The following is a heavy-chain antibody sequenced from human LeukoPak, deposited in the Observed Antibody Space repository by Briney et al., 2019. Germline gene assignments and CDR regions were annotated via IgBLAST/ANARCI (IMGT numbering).Heavy chain of an antibody. CDR1: GYTFTGYF. D-gene: IGHD3-3*01. V-gene: IGHV1-2*02. CDR2: INPNSGVT. Sequence: ASVKVSCKASGYTFTGYFLHWVRQAPGQGLEWMGWINPNSGVTNYAQKFQGRVTMTRDTSSSTAYMELSRLRSDDTAVYYCARSGYDIDYWGQGTLVIVSS. CDR3: ARSGYDIDY. J-gene: IGHJ4*02.